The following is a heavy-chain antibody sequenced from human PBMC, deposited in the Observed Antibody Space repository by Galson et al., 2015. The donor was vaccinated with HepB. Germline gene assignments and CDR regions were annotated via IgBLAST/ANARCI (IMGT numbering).Heavy chain of an antibody. CDR1: GFSFSSYG. CDR3: AKDRVQGAALDY. J-gene: IGHJ4*02. Sequence: SLRLSCAASGFSFSSYGMYWVRQAPGKGLEWLALILDRENNTYYADSVKGRFTISRDNSKNTLYLQMNSLRAEDTAVYYCAKDRVQGAALDYWGQGTLVSVSS. V-gene: IGHV3-30*18. CDR2: ILDRENNT. D-gene: IGHD3-3*01.